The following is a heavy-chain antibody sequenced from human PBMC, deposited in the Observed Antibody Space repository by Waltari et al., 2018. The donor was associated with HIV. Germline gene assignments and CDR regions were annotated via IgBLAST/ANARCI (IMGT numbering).Heavy chain of an antibody. V-gene: IGHV1-2*02. CDR3: ARDRDIVLMVYAQYYFDY. CDR2: INPNSGGT. D-gene: IGHD2-8*01. Sequence: QVQLVQSGAEVKKPGASVKVSCKASGYTFTGYDMHWVRQAPGQGLEWMGWINPNSGGTNYAQKFQGRVTMTRDTSISTAYMELSRLRSDDTAVYYCARDRDIVLMVYAQYYFDYWGQGTLVTVSS. J-gene: IGHJ4*02. CDR1: GYTFTGYD.